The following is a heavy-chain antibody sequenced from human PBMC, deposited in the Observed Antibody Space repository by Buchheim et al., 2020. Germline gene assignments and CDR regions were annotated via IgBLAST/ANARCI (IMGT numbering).Heavy chain of an antibody. J-gene: IGHJ3*02. D-gene: IGHD3-22*01. V-gene: IGHV4-31*03. Sequence: QVQLQESGPGLVKPSQTLSLTCTVSGGSISSGGYYWSWIRQHPGKGLEWIGYIYYSGSTYYNPSLKSRVTISVDTSKNQFSLKLSSVTAADTAVYYCARVLQLEDYYDSGGPTWAGAFDIWGQGT. CDR3: ARVLQLEDYYDSGGPTWAGAFDI. CDR2: IYYSGST. CDR1: GGSISSGGYY.